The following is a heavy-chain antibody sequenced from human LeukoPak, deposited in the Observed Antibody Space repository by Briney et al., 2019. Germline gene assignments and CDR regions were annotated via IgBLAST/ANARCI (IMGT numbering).Heavy chain of an antibody. Sequence: PSETLSLTCTVSGGSISSGGYYWSWIRQHPGKGLEWIGYIYHSGSTYYNPSLQSRVTISVDTSKNQFSPKLSSVTAADTAVYYCARGYSSSSLYYFYYYSMDVWGQGTTVTVSS. V-gene: IGHV4-31*03. J-gene: IGHJ6*02. CDR1: GGSISSGGYY. D-gene: IGHD6-6*01. CDR2: IYHSGST. CDR3: ARGYSSSSLYYFYYYSMDV.